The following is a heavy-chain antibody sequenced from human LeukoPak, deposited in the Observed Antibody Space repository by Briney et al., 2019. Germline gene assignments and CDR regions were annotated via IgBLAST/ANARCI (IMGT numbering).Heavy chain of an antibody. J-gene: IGHJ4*02. CDR3: ARDQGYCSGGSCYSLTDY. CDR2: ISSSGSTI. V-gene: IGHV3-48*03. CDR1: GFTFSSYE. Sequence: GGSLRLSCAASGFTFSSYEMNWVRQAPGKGLEWDSYISSSGSTIYYADSVKGRFTISRDNAKNSLYLQMNSLRAEDTAVYYCARDQGYCSGGSCYSLTDYWGQGTLVTVSS. D-gene: IGHD2-15*01.